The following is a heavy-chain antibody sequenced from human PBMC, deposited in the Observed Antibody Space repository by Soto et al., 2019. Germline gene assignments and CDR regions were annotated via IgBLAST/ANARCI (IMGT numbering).Heavy chain of an antibody. D-gene: IGHD2-21*02. Sequence: VKGSCKASGGTFSSYAISWVRQAPGQGLEWMGGIIPIFGTANYPQKFQGRVTITADKSTSTTYMELSSLRPEDSAVYYCAREWPCCCGDCYDAFDIWG. CDR1: GGTFSSYA. CDR3: AREWPCCCGDCYDAFDI. CDR2: IIPIFGTA. V-gene: IGHV1-69*13. J-gene: IGHJ3*02.